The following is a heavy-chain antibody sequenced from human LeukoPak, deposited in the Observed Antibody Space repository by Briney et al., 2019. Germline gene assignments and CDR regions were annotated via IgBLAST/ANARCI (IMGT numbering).Heavy chain of an antibody. CDR1: GGSISSYY. Sequence: SETLSLTCTVSGGSISSYYWSWIRQPPGKGLEWIGYIYYSGSTNYNPSLKSRVTISVDTSKNQFSLKLSSVTAADTAVYYCARSGYSYGDFDYWGQGTLVTISS. D-gene: IGHD5-18*01. V-gene: IGHV4-59*01. J-gene: IGHJ4*02. CDR3: ARSGYSYGDFDY. CDR2: IYYSGST.